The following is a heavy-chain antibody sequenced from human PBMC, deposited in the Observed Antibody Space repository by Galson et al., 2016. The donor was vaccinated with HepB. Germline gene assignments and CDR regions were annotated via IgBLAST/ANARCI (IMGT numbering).Heavy chain of an antibody. D-gene: IGHD5/OR15-5a*01. CDR2: INRDGTKT. CDR1: GFKFHDYA. V-gene: IGHV3-74*01. CDR3: ARESTLVYTDSFDL. J-gene: IGHJ4*02. Sequence: SLRLSCAASGFKFHDYAMHWVRQAPGKGLVWVAHINRDGTKTNTADSVRGRFAVSRDNDKKTLYLDMNNLRVDDTATYFCARESTLVYTDSFDLWGQGTLVIVSS.